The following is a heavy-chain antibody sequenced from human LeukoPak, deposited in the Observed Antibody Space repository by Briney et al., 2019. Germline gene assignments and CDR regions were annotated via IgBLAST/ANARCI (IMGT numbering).Heavy chain of an antibody. CDR3: ARELPVGYSGSYYWPWHFQH. Sequence: PGGSLRLSCAASGFTFSSYEMNWVRQAPGKGLEWVSYISSSGGTIYYADSVKGRFTISRDNAKNSLYLQMNSLRAEDTAVYYCARELPVGYSGSYYWPWHFQHWGQGTLVTVSS. J-gene: IGHJ1*01. CDR2: ISSSGGTI. CDR1: GFTFSSYE. D-gene: IGHD1-26*01. V-gene: IGHV3-48*03.